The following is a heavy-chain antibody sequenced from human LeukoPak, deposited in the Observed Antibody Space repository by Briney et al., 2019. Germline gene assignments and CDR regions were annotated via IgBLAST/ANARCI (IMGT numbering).Heavy chain of an antibody. D-gene: IGHD2-21*01. J-gene: IGHJ3*02. CDR2: ISSSSSYI. CDR1: GFTFSSYS. Sequence: GGSLRLSCAASGFTFSSYSMNWVRQAPRKGLEWVSSISSSSSYIYYADSVKGRFTISRDNAKNSLYLQMNSLRAEDTAVYYCARVAYCGGDCYLAAFDIWGQGTMVTVSS. V-gene: IGHV3-21*01. CDR3: ARVAYCGGDCYLAAFDI.